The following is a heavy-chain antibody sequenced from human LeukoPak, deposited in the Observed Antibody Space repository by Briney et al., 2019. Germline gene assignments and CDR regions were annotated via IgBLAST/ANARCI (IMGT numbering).Heavy chain of an antibody. Sequence: SETLSLTCAVYGGSFSGYYWSWIRQPPGKGLEWVGEINHGGSTKYNPSLKSRVTISVGTSKKQFSLKLSSVPAADTAVVYCARGGRSLVAAQFDLCGRGTLVTVSS. CDR2: INHGGST. CDR1: GGSFSGYY. V-gene: IGHV4-34*01. D-gene: IGHD2-15*01. J-gene: IGHJ2*01. CDR3: ARGGRSLVAAQFDL.